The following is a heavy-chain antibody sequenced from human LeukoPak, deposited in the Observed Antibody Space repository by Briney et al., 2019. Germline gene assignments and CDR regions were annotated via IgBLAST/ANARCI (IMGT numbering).Heavy chain of an antibody. Sequence: ASVKVSCKVSGYTLTELSMHWVRQAPGKGLEWMGGFDPEDGETIYAQKFQGRVTMTEDTSTDTAYMELSSLRSEDTAVYYCATDGSSEWELLLLDYWGQGTLVTVSS. CDR2: FDPEDGET. CDR1: GYTLTELS. J-gene: IGHJ4*02. D-gene: IGHD1-26*01. V-gene: IGHV1-24*01. CDR3: ATDGSSEWELLLLDY.